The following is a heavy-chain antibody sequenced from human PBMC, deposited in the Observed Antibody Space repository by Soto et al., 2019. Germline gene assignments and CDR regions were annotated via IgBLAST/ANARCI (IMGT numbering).Heavy chain of an antibody. CDR3: AADKGCSGGSCYYAFDI. V-gene: IGHV1-58*01. CDR2: IVVGSGNT. D-gene: IGHD2-15*01. J-gene: IGHJ3*02. CDR1: GFTFTSSA. Sequence: QMQLVQSGPEVKKPGTSVKVSCKASGFTFTSSAVQWVRQARGQRLEWIGWIVVGSGNTNYAQKFQERVTITRDMSTSTAYMELSSLRSEDTAVYYCAADKGCSGGSCYYAFDIWGQGTMVTVSS.